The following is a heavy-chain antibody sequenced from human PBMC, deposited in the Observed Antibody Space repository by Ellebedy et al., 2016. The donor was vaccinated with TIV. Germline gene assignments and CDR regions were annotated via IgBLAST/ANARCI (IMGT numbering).Heavy chain of an antibody. Sequence: PGGSLRLSCAVSGFSVSNNYMTWVRQAPGMGLECVSIIYSGGGTHYADSVMGRFTISRHNSKNTVYLQMNSLRVEDTAVYYCAGLYGDGPGWFDPWGQGSPVTVSS. D-gene: IGHD4-17*01. J-gene: IGHJ5*02. CDR3: AGLYGDGPGWFDP. CDR2: IYSGGGT. CDR1: GFSVSNNY. V-gene: IGHV3-53*04.